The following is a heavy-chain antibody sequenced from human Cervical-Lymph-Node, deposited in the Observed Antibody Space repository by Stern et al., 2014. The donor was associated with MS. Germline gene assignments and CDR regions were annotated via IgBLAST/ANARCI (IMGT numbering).Heavy chain of an antibody. CDR3: ARDHPDTVVTPLDY. CDR1: GFTFSSYG. CDR2: IWYDGSNK. Sequence: VQLVESGGGVVQPGRSLRLSCAASGFTFSSYGMHWVRQAPGKGLEWVAVIWYDGSNKYYADSVKGRFTISRDNSKNTLYLQMNSLRAEDTAVYYCARDHPDTVVTPLDYWGQGTLVTVSS. V-gene: IGHV3-33*01. J-gene: IGHJ4*02. D-gene: IGHD4-23*01.